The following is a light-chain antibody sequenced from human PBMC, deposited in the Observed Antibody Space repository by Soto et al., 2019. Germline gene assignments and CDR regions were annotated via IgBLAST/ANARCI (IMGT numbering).Light chain of an antibody. CDR1: ETISSSY. Sequence: DIVLTQSPGTLSLSPGERATLSCRASETISSSYLAWYQQKPGQAPRLLIYGASSRATGIPDRFSGSGSGTDFTLTISRLEPEDSAVYYCQQYASSPRTFGQGTTVEIK. CDR3: QQYASSPRT. J-gene: IGKJ1*01. V-gene: IGKV3-20*01. CDR2: GAS.